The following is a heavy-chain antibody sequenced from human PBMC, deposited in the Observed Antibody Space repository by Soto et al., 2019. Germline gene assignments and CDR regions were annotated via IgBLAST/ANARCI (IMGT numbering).Heavy chain of an antibody. V-gene: IGHV1-69*12. CDR3: ARSRANYYDSRGYYYSTFDY. J-gene: IGHJ4*02. CDR1: GGTFSSYA. Sequence: QVQLVQSGAEVKKPGSSVKVSCKTSGGTFSSYAISWVRQAPGQGLEWMGGIIPMFGTANYAQQFQGRVTITADASTSTAYMELRSLRSEDTAVSYCARSRANYYDSRGYYYSTFDYWGQGTLVTVSS. CDR2: IIPMFGTA. D-gene: IGHD3-22*01.